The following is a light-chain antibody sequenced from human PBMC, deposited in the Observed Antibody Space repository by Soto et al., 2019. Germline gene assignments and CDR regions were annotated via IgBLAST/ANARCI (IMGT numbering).Light chain of an antibody. Sequence: SVLTQPASVSGSPGQSITISCTGTSSDVGSHNFVSWYQQRPGKAPKLMIFEVTKRPSGVSDRFSASKSGNTASLTISGVRAEDEADYYCCSYADTTTWVFGGGTKLTVL. CDR1: SSDVGSHNF. J-gene: IGLJ3*02. CDR2: EVT. CDR3: CSYADTTTWV. V-gene: IGLV2-23*02.